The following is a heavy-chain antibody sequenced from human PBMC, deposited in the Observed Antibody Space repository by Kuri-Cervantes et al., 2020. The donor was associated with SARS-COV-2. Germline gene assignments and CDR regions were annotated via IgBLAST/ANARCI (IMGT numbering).Heavy chain of an antibody. CDR1: GDSFDYRF. D-gene: IGHD5-24*01. CDR2: ITPFNGNT. CDR3: ARSGPGAISREDGACDI. Sequence: SVKVSCKASGDSFDYRFLHWVRQAPRQPLEWMGWITPFNGNTNYAQRFQDRVTITRDRSMSTAYMELSSLRSDDTAMYYCARSGPGAISREDGACDIWGQGTMVTVSS. J-gene: IGHJ3*02. V-gene: IGHV1-45*03.